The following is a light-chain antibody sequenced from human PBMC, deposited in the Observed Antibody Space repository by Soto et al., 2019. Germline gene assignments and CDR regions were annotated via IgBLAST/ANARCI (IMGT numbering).Light chain of an antibody. CDR1: SSDVGGYNY. J-gene: IGLJ2*01. CDR3: SSYTISSPHVV. CDR2: DVS. Sequence: QSVPTQPASVSGSPGQSITISCTGTSSDVGGYNYVSWYQQHPGKAPKLMIYDVSNRPSGVSNRFSGSKSGNTASLTISGLQAEDEADYYCSSYTISSPHVVFGGGTKLTVL. V-gene: IGLV2-14*01.